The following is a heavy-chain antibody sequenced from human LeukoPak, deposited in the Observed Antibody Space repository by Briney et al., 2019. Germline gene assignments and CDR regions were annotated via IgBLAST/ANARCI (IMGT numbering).Heavy chain of an antibody. D-gene: IGHD6-13*01. CDR2: IYTSGST. J-gene: IGHJ4*02. CDR1: GGSISSYY. Sequence: SETLSLICTVSGGSISSYYWSWVRQPAGKGLEWIGRIYTSGSTNYNPSLKSRVTMSVDTSKNQFSLKLSSVTAADTAVYYCARSDYSSSGGYYFDYWGQGTLVTVSS. V-gene: IGHV4-4*07. CDR3: ARSDYSSSGGYYFDY.